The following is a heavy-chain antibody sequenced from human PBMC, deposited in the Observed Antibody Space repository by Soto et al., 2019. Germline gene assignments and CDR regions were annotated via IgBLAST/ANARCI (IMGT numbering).Heavy chain of an antibody. Sequence: ASVKVSCKASGYTFTRYAMHWVRQAPGQGLEWMGWINTGNGNSHYSQKFQGRVTFTRGISASTVYMEMSSLTSEDSAMYFCARNVDYFDPWGQGTLVTVSS. CDR1: GYTFTRYA. CDR2: INTGNGNS. V-gene: IGHV1-3*04. CDR3: ARNVDYFDP. D-gene: IGHD4-17*01. J-gene: IGHJ5*02.